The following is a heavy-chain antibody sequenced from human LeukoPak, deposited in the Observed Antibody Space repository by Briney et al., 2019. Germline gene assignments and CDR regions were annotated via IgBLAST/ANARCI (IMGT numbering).Heavy chain of an antibody. CDR3: ARGDDSGYDEGGFDY. D-gene: IGHD5-12*01. CDR2: IYYSGST. Sequence: PSETLSLTCSVSGGIISSTSYYWAWIRQPPGKGLEWIGSIYYSGSTYYNPSVKSRVIISVDTSKNQFSLKLNSVTAADTAVYYCARGDDSGYDEGGFDYWGQGTLVTASS. V-gene: IGHV4-39*01. J-gene: IGHJ4*02. CDR1: GGIISSTSYY.